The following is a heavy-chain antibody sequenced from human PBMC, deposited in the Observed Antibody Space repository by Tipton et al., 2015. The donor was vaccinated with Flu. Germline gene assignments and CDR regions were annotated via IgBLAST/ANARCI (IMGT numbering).Heavy chain of an antibody. CDR2: MSHSGRT. CDR1: GCSINSGYF. CDR3: ARLTYYYGSGTSDY. J-gene: IGHJ4*02. Sequence: TLSLTCAVSGCSINSGYFWGWIRQPPGKGLEWIGSMSHSGRTYYNPSLKSRVTISADTWKTQFSLKLSSVTAADTAVYYCARLTYYYGSGTSDYWGQGTLVTVSS. D-gene: IGHD3-10*01. V-gene: IGHV4-38-2*01.